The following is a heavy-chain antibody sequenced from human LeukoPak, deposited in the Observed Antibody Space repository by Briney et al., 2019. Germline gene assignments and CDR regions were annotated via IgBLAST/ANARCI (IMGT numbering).Heavy chain of an antibody. D-gene: IGHD3-22*01. V-gene: IGHV3-64*04. J-gene: IGHJ4*02. CDR3: AKDLGSSGYYYVELDY. CDR2: ISSNGGSS. CDR1: GFTFSAYA. Sequence: GGSLRLSCSASGFTFSAYAMYWVRQAPGKGLEYVSGISSNGGSSFYADSVKGRFTISRDNSKNTLYLQMNSLRAEDTAVYYCAKDLGSSGYYYVELDYWGQGTLVTVST.